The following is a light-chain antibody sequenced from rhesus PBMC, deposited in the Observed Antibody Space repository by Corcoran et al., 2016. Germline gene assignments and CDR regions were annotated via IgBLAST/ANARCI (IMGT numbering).Light chain of an antibody. CDR2: DVS. V-gene: IGLV2S9*01. Sequence: QSALTQPPSVSKSLGQSVTISCTGTSSAIGDYNDVSWYQQDPGTAPRLLIYDVSKRPSGVSDRFSGSKSGDTASLTISGLQAEDEGDYYCCSYRSVSTFVFGSGTKLTVL. CDR1: SSAIGDYND. CDR3: CSYRSVSTFV. J-gene: IGLJ6*01.